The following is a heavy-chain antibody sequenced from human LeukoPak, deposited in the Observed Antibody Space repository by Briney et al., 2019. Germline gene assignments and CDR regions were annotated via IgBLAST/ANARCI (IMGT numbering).Heavy chain of an antibody. D-gene: IGHD2-8*01. CDR3: ANEEWYRFDY. Sequence: PGGSLRLSCAASGFAFNSYWMSWVRQTPGKGLEWVATMDGGGSATHYVDSVKGRFTITRDNAKNSLFLQMNSLRAEDTALYYCANEEWYRFDYWGQGTLVTVPS. CDR2: MDGGGSAT. J-gene: IGHJ4*02. V-gene: IGHV3-7*03. CDR1: GFAFNSYW.